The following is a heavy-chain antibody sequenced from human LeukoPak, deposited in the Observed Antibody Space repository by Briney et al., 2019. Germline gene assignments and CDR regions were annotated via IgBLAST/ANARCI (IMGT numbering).Heavy chain of an antibody. CDR2: IYYSGST. CDR3: ARDGGDGYNFASGYYYGMDV. V-gene: IGHV4-59*01. D-gene: IGHD5-12*01. Sequence: SETLSLTCAVYGGSFSGYYWSWIRQPPGKGLEWIGYIYYSGSTNYNPSLKSRVTISVDTSKNQFSLKLSSVTAADTAVYYCARDGGDGYNFASGYYYGMDVWGQGTTVTVSS. J-gene: IGHJ6*02. CDR1: GGSFSGYY.